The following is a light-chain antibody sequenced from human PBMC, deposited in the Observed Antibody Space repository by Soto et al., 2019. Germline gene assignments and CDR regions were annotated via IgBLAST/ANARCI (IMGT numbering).Light chain of an antibody. CDR3: QQYNNWPRT. V-gene: IGKV3-15*01. CDR1: QSVSSN. Sequence: EIVMTQSPATLFVSPGGRANLSCRASQSVSSNLAWYQQKPGQAARLLIYGASTRATGIPARFSGSGSGTEFTLTISSLQSEDFAVYYCQQYNNWPRTFGHGTKVDLK. CDR2: GAS. J-gene: IGKJ1*01.